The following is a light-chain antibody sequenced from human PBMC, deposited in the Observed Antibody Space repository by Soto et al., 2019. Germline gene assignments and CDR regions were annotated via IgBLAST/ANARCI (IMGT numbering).Light chain of an antibody. CDR2: KAS. J-gene: IGKJ1*01. CDR1: QSISAW. V-gene: IGKV1-5*03. CDR3: QHYNSYSEA. Sequence: EIQITQSPSTLSASVGDRVSINCRASQSISAWLAWYQQKPGKAPRLLIYKASTLKSGVPSRFSGSGSGTEFTLTISSLRPDDFATYYCQHYNSYSEAFGQGTKVDIK.